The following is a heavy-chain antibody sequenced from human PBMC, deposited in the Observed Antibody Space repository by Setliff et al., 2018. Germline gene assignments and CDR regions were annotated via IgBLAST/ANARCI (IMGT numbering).Heavy chain of an antibody. Sequence: LRLSCAASGFTFSTYWMSWVRQVPGKGLEWVANLKEDGSVKYYADSVKGRFTISRDNSVNTLYLQMNSLRPEDTAVYFCAKDRLDKSYYYMDVWGKGTTVTVSS. CDR3: AKDRLDKSYYYMDV. J-gene: IGHJ6*03. CDR1: GFTFSTYW. D-gene: IGHD3-9*01. V-gene: IGHV3-7*01. CDR2: LKEDGSVK.